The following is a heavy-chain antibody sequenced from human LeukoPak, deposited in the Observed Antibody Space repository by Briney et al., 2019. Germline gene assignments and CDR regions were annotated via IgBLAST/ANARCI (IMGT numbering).Heavy chain of an antibody. Sequence: GGSLRLSCAASGFTFSSYGMSWVRQAPGKGLEWVSAISGSGGSTYYADSVKGRFTISRDNSKNTLYLQMNSLRAEDTAVYYCAKDWWELLQVYWGQGTLVTVSS. J-gene: IGHJ4*02. CDR1: GFTFSSYG. V-gene: IGHV3-23*01. CDR2: ISGSGGST. CDR3: AKDWWELLQVY. D-gene: IGHD1-26*01.